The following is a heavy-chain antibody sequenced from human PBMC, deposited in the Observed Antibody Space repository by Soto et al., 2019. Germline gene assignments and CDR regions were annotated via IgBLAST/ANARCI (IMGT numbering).Heavy chain of an antibody. CDR1: GFTFSTYA. D-gene: IGHD3-10*01. J-gene: IGHJ4*02. CDR3: AKGAGSGSDSERY. CDR2: IIGGGST. V-gene: IGHV3-23*01. Sequence: EVQLLESGGNLVQPGGSLRLSCAASGFTFSTYAMNWVRQAPGKGLEWVAAIIGGGSTYYADSVKGRFAISRDNSKDTLYLQINSLRVDDTAVYYCAKGAGSGSDSERYWGQGTLVTVSS.